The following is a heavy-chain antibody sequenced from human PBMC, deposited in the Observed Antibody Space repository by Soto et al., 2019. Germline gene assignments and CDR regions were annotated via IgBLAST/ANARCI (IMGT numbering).Heavy chain of an antibody. CDR3: ARVGSSGYYGWFDP. CDR1: GGSVNSANYY. Sequence: QVQLQESGPGLVKPSETLSLTCTVSGGSVNSANYYWSWIRQPPGKRLQWMGYIFYSGNSGSTNYNPSLESRITISVDTSKNQFSLKLSSVTAADTALYYCARVGSSGYYGWFDPWGQGTLVTVSS. CDR2: IFYSGNSGST. D-gene: IGHD3-22*01. J-gene: IGHJ5*02. V-gene: IGHV4-61*01.